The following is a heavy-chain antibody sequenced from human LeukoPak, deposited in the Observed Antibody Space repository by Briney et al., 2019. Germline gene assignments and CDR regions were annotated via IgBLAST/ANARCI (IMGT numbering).Heavy chain of an antibody. CDR3: AMTDRYAGRPFDY. J-gene: IGHJ4*02. CDR2: FDPEDGEDGET. V-gene: IGHV1-24*01. Sequence: ASVKVSYKVSGYSLIEVAMHWVRQAPGKGLEWVGSFDPEDGEDGETHYAQKFQGRVTMTEDASTDTAYMELSSLRSEDTAVYYCAMTDRYAGRPFDYWGQGTLVTVSS. D-gene: IGHD1-1*01. CDR1: GYSLIEVA.